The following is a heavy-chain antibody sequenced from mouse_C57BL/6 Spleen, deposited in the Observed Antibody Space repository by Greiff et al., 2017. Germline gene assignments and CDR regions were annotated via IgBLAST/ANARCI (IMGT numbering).Heavy chain of an antibody. V-gene: IGHV14-4*01. D-gene: IGHD2-5*01. J-gene: IGHJ2*01. CDR1: GFNIKDDY. CDR3: TTDYSNPYYFDY. CDR2: IDPENGDT. Sequence: EVKLQESGAELVRPGASVKLSCTASGFNIKDDYMHWVKQRPEQGLEWIGWIDPENGDTEYASKFQGKATITADTSSNTAYLQLSSLTSEDTAVYYCTTDYSNPYYFDYWGQGTTLTVSS.